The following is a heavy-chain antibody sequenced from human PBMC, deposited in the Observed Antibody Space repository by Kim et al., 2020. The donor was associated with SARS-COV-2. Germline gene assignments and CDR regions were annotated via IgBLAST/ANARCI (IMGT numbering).Heavy chain of an antibody. CDR2: IYYSGST. Sequence: SETLSLTCTVSGGSISSSSYYWGWIRQPPGKGLEWIGSIYYSGSTYYNPSLKSRVTISVDTSKNQFSLKLSSVTAADMAVYYCASPGGGSSWSVWYFDLWGRGTLVTVSS. V-gene: IGHV4-39*07. CDR1: GGSISSSSYY. CDR3: ASPGGGSSWSVWYFDL. D-gene: IGHD6-13*01. J-gene: IGHJ2*01.